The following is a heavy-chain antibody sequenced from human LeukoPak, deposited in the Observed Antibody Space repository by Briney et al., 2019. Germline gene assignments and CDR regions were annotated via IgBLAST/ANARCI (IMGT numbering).Heavy chain of an antibody. V-gene: IGHV3-66*01. CDR3: ARDLRDSSGYYYWFDP. CDR2: IYSGGST. J-gene: IGHJ5*02. Sequence: PGGSLRLSCAASGFTVSSNYMSWVRQVPGKGLEWVSVIYSGGSTYYADSVKGRLTISRDNSKNTLYLQMNSLRAEDTAVYYCARDLRDSSGYYYWFDPWGQGTLVTVSS. D-gene: IGHD3-22*01. CDR1: GFTVSSNY.